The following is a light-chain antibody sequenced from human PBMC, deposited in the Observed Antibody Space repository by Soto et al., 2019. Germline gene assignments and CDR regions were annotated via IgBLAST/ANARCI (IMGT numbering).Light chain of an antibody. CDR1: QGISKY. J-gene: IGKJ4*01. Sequence: DIQMTQSPSSLSASVGDRVSISCRASQGISKYLAWYQQKPGKVPKVLIYAASTLQSGVPSRFSGSGAGTDFTLTISSLQTDDVATYYCQKCNSAPLTFGGGTKVEIK. CDR3: QKCNSAPLT. V-gene: IGKV1-27*01. CDR2: AAS.